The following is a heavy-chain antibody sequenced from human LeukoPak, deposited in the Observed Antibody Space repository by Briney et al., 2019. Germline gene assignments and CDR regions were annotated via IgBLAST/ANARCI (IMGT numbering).Heavy chain of an antibody. V-gene: IGHV3-23*01. D-gene: IGHD5-12*01. Sequence: GGSLRLSCAASGFTFSSYAMNWVRQAPGKGLEWVSGISGSGGSTYYADSVKGRFAISRDNSKNTQYLQMNSLRAEDTAVYYCASTRGYSGYVFDYWGQGTLVTVSS. J-gene: IGHJ4*02. CDR2: ISGSGGST. CDR3: ASTRGYSGYVFDY. CDR1: GFTFSSYA.